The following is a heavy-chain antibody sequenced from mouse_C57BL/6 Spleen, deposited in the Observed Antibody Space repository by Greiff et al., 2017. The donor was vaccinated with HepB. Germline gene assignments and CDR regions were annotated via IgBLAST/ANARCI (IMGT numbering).Heavy chain of an antibody. CDR3: ASHDYGSTSFDC. V-gene: IGHV1-80*01. Sequence: QVQLQQSGAELVKPGASVKISCKASGYAFSSYWMNWVKQRPGKGLEWIGQIYPGDGDTNYNGKFKGKATLTADKSSSTAYMQLSSLTSEDSAVYFCASHDYGSTSFDCWGQGTTLTVSS. D-gene: IGHD1-1*01. CDR2: IYPGDGDT. J-gene: IGHJ2*01. CDR1: GYAFSSYW.